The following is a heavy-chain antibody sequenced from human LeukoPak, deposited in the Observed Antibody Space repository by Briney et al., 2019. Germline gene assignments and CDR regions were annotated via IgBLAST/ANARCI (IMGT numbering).Heavy chain of an antibody. V-gene: IGHV1-24*01. CDR3: ATDLPLGVVAATPRTGY. J-gene: IGHJ4*02. CDR1: GYTLTELS. Sequence: GASVKVSCKVSGYTLTELSMHWVRQAPGKGLEWMGGFDPEDGETIYAQKFQGRVTMTEDTSTDAAYMELSSLRSEDTAVYYCATDLPLGVVAATPRTGYWGQGTLVTVS. CDR2: FDPEDGET. D-gene: IGHD2-15*01.